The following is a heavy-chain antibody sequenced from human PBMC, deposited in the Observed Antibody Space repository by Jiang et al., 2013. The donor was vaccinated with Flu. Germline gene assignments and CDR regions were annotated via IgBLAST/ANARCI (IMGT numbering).Heavy chain of an antibody. CDR2: INHSGST. CDR1: GGSFSGYY. CDR3: AAPLVAATFDAFDI. D-gene: IGHD2-15*01. V-gene: IGHV4-34*01. J-gene: IGHJ3*02. Sequence: LLKPSETLSLTCAVYGGSFSGYYWSWIRQPPGKGLEWIGEINHSGSTNYNPSLKSRVTISVDTSKNQFSLKLSSVTAADTAVYYCAAPLVAATFDAFDIWGQGTMVTVSS.